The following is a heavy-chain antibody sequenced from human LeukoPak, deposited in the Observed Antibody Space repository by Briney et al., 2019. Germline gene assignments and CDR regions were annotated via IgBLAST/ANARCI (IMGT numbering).Heavy chain of an antibody. V-gene: IGHV3-11*04. D-gene: IGHD3-3*01. J-gene: IGHJ5*02. CDR3: ARGFWSGPPWFDP. CDR2: ISSSGSTI. CDR1: GLTFSDYY. Sequence: GGSLRLSCAASGLTFSDYYMSWIRQAPGKGLEWVSYISSSGSTIYYADSVKGRFTISRDNAKNSLYLQMNSLRAEDTAVYYCARGFWSGPPWFDPWGQGTLVTVSS.